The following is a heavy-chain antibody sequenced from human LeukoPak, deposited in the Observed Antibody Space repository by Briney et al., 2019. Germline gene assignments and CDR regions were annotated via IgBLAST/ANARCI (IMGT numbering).Heavy chain of an antibody. CDR2: INHSGST. Sequence: SETLSLTCTVYGESFSEYYWSWIRQPPGKGLEWIGEINHSGSTNYNPSLTGRVTMSVDTSKDQFSLRLTSVTAADTAVYHCAQVSAAGPLLFDYWGQETLVTVSS. CDR3: AQVSAAGPLLFDY. CDR1: GESFSEYY. V-gene: IGHV4-34*01. J-gene: IGHJ4*02. D-gene: IGHD6-13*01.